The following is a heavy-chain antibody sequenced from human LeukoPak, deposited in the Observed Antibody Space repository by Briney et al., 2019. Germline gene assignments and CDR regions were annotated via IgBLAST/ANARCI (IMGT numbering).Heavy chain of an antibody. J-gene: IGHJ5*02. CDR3: ARTFRVLYGLDR. CDR1: GGSFSGYY. Sequence: SETLSLTCAVYGGSFSGYYWSWIRQPPGKGLEWIGGINHSGSTNYNPSLKSRVTISVDTSKNQFSLKLSSVTAADTAVYYCARTFRVLYGLDRWGQGTLVTVSS. D-gene: IGHD2-8*01. V-gene: IGHV4-34*01. CDR2: INHSGST.